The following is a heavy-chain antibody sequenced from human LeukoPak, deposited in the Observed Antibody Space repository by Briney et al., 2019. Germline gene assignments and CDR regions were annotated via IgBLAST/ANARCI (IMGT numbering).Heavy chain of an antibody. Sequence: PSETLSLTCTVSGGSISSYYWSWIRQPPGKGLEWIGYIYYSGSTNYNPSLKSRVTISVDTSKNQFSLKLSSVTAADTAVYYCARGLRSSNWYIVDYWGQGTLDTVSS. D-gene: IGHD6-13*01. J-gene: IGHJ4*02. CDR3: ARGLRSSNWYIVDY. CDR2: IYYSGST. CDR1: GGSISSYY. V-gene: IGHV4-59*08.